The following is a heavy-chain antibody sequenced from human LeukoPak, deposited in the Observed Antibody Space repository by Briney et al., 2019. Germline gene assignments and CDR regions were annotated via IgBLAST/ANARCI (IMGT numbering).Heavy chain of an antibody. CDR1: GFTFSGYT. Sequence: GGSLRLSCAASGFTFSGYTLHWVRQAPGKGLEYVSAIISHGGSTHYADSVKGRFTVSRDNSKNTLYLQMDSLRAEEMAVYYCARITMGATSANFYYYFLDAWGKGTTVTVSS. CDR3: ARITMGATSANFYYYFLDA. V-gene: IGHV3-64*02. J-gene: IGHJ6*03. CDR2: IISHGGST. D-gene: IGHD3-3*01.